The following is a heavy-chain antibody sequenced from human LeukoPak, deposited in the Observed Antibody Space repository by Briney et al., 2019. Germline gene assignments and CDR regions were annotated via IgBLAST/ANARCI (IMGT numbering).Heavy chain of an antibody. CDR1: GFTFSSYW. V-gene: IGHV3-74*01. CDR3: ARGDYVWGSYRPFDY. D-gene: IGHD3-16*02. J-gene: IGHJ4*02. CDR2: INSDGSST. Sequence: GGSLRLSCAASGFTFSSYWMHWVRQAPGKRLVWVSRINSDGSSTSYADSVKGRFTISRDNAKNTLYLQMNSLRAEDTAVYYCARGDYVWGSYRPFDYWGQGTLVTVSS.